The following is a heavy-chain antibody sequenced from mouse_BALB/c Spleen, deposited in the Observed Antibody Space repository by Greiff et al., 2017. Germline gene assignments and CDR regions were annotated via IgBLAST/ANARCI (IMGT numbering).Heavy chain of an antibody. V-gene: IGHV5-17*02. CDR2: ISSGSSTI. CDR1: GFTFSSFG. CDR3: ARGLLFFDY. Sequence: EVHLVESGGGLVQPGGSRKLSCAASGFTFSSFGMHWVRQAPEKGLEWVAYISSGSSTIYYADTVKGRFTISRDNPKNTLFLQMTSLRSEDTAMYYCARGLLFFDYWGQGTTLTVSS. D-gene: IGHD2-13*01. J-gene: IGHJ2*01.